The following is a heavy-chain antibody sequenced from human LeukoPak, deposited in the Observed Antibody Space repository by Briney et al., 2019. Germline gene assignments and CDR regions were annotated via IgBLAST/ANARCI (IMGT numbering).Heavy chain of an antibody. D-gene: IGHD3-10*01. J-gene: IGHJ4*02. CDR3: GRDPSGLVPLLYFDY. V-gene: IGHV3-11*01. Sequence: GGSLRLSCAASGFTFSDYYMSWIRQAPGKGLEWVSYISSSGSTIYYADSVKGRFTISRDNAKNSLYLQMNSLRAEDTAVYYCGRDPSGLVPLLYFDYWGQGTLVTVSS. CDR1: GFTFSDYY. CDR2: ISSSGSTI.